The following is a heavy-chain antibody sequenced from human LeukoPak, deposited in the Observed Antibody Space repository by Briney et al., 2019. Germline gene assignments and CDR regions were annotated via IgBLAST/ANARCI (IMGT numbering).Heavy chain of an antibody. CDR1: GFTFSSYA. J-gene: IGHJ4*02. CDR2: ISGSGGST. V-gene: IGHV3-23*01. D-gene: IGHD3-10*01. Sequence: GGSLRLSCAASGFTFSSYAMSWVRQAPGKGLEWVSAISGSGGSTYYADSVKGRFTISRDNSKNTLYLQMNNLRADDTAVYYCVKGGGSGSYYNFDYWGQGTLVTVSS. CDR3: VKGGGSGSYYNFDY.